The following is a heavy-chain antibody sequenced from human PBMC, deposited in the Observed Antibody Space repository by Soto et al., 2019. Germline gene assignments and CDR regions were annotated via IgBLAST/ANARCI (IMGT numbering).Heavy chain of an antibody. Sequence: QVQLVESGGGVVQPGRSLRLSCAASGFTFSSYAMHWVRQAPGKGLEWVAVISYDGSNKYYADSVKGRFTISRDNSKNTLYLQMNSLRAEDTAVYYCARPLIVVVVADYYLVYWGQGTLVTVSS. V-gene: IGHV3-30-3*01. CDR1: GFTFSSYA. D-gene: IGHD2-15*01. J-gene: IGHJ4*02. CDR3: ARPLIVVVVADYYLVY. CDR2: ISYDGSNK.